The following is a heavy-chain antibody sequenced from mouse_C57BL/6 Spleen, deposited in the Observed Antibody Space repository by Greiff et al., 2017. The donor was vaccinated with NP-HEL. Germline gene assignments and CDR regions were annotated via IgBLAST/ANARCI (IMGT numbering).Heavy chain of an antibody. D-gene: IGHD2-4*01. Sequence: QVQLQQPGAELVRPGSSVKLSCKASGYTFTSYWMHWVKQRPIQGLEWIGNIDPSDSETHYNQKFKDKATLTVDKSSSTAYMQLSSLTSEDSAVYYCARENDYGPGFAYWGQGTLVTVSA. J-gene: IGHJ3*01. CDR1: GYTFTSYW. V-gene: IGHV1-52*01. CDR2: IDPSDSET. CDR3: ARENDYGPGFAY.